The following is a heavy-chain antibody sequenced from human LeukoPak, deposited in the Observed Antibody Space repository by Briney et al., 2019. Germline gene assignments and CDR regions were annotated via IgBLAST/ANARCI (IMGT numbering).Heavy chain of an antibody. CDR1: GYTFISYG. J-gene: IGHJ4*02. Sequence: ASVKVSCKASGYTFISYGISWVRQAPGQGLEWMGWINTCNGNTKYEQKVQGRVTLTTDTSTSTAYMELRSLRSDDTAVYYCARDNAVVAGTNPIYWGQGTLVTVSS. D-gene: IGHD6-19*01. CDR2: INTCNGNT. V-gene: IGHV1-18*01. CDR3: ARDNAVVAGTNPIY.